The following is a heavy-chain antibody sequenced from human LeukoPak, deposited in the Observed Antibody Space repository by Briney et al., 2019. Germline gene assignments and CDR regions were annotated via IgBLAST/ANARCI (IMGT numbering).Heavy chain of an antibody. CDR3: APLTSVVTAFDY. V-gene: IGHV3-30*03. J-gene: IGHJ4*02. D-gene: IGHD4-23*01. CDR1: GFTLSSYG. CDR2: ISYDGSNK. Sequence: PGRSLRLSCAASGFTLSSYGMHWVRQAPGKGLEWVAVISYDGSNKYYADSVKGRFTISRDNSKNTLYLQMNSLRAEDTAVYYCAPLTSVVTAFDYWGQGTLVTVSS.